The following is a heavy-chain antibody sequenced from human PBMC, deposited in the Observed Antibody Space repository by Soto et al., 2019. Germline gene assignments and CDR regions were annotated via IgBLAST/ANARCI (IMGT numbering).Heavy chain of an antibody. V-gene: IGHV1-18*01. D-gene: IGHD3-22*01. Sequence: ASVKVSCKASGYTFTSYGISWVRQAPGQGLEWMGWTSAYNGNTNYAQKLQGRVTMTTDTSTSIAYMELRSLRSDDTAVYYCARELDYYDSSGMVFQHWGQGTLVTVSS. CDR1: GYTFTSYG. CDR2: TSAYNGNT. CDR3: ARELDYYDSSGMVFQH. J-gene: IGHJ1*01.